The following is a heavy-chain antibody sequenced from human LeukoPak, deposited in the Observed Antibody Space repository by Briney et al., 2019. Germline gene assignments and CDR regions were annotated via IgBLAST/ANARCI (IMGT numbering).Heavy chain of an antibody. Sequence: SETLSLTCTVSGGSISSYYWSWIRQPPGKGLEWIGYIYYSGSTNYNPSLKSRVTISVDTSKNQFSLKLSSVTAADTAVYCCARLTTVTRAFQHWGQGTLVTVSS. V-gene: IGHV4-59*01. CDR1: GGSISSYY. CDR3: ARLTTVTRAFQH. D-gene: IGHD4-17*01. CDR2: IYYSGST. J-gene: IGHJ1*01.